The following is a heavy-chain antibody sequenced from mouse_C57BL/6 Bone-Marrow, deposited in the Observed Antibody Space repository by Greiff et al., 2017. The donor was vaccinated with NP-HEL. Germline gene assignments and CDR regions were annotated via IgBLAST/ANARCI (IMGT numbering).Heavy chain of an antibody. V-gene: IGHV1-20*01. J-gene: IGHJ4*01. CDR1: GYSFTGYF. CDR3: ARRPRMDY. CDR2: INPYNGDT. Sequence: EVKLVESGPELVKPGDSVKISCKASGYSFTGYFMNWVMQSHGKSLEWIGRINPYNGDTFYNQKFKGKATLTVDKSSSTAHMELRSLTSEDSSGYYCARRPRMDYWGQGTSVTVSA.